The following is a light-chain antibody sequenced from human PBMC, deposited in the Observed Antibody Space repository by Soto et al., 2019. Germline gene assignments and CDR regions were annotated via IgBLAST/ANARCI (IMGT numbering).Light chain of an antibody. CDR2: DAS. CDR1: QTIGTY. Sequence: IEVTQSPSSLAASLGDRVTITCRASQTIGTYVNWYRQKSGAAPELLIYDASTLQSGVPSRCRAGASGTDFTLTISSLQLDEFATYHCQQSYNTPLTFGQGTKV. J-gene: IGKJ1*01. CDR3: QQSYNTPLT. V-gene: IGKV1-39*01.